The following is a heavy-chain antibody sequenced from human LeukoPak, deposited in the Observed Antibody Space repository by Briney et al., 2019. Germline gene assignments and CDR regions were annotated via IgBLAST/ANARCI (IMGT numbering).Heavy chain of an antibody. CDR1: GFTVSSNY. D-gene: IGHD3-3*01. Sequence: PGGSLRLSCAASGFTVSSNYMSWVRQAPGKGLEWVSVIDSGGSTYYADSVKGRFTISRDNSKNTLYLQMNSLRAEDTAVYYCARLKYYDFWSGYYPRYFDYWGQGTLVTVSS. CDR2: IDSGGST. J-gene: IGHJ4*02. CDR3: ARLKYYDFWSGYYPRYFDY. V-gene: IGHV3-66*02.